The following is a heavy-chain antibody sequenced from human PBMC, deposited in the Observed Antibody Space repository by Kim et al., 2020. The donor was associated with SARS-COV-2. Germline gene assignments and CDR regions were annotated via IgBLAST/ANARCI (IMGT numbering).Heavy chain of an antibody. J-gene: IGHJ5*02. CDR1: GGSISSYY. CDR2: IYYSGST. Sequence: SETLSLTCTVSGGSISSYYWSWIRQPPGKGLEWIGYIYYSGSTNYNPSLKSRVTISVDTSKNQFSLKLSSVTAADTAVYYCAIVRGYSFNWFDPWGQGTLVTVSS. CDR3: AIVRGYSFNWFDP. V-gene: IGHV4-59*08. D-gene: IGHD5-18*01.